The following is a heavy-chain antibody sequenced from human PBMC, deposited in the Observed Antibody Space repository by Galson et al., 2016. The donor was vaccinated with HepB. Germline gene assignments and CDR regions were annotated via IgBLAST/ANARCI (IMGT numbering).Heavy chain of an antibody. V-gene: IGHV4-59*01. J-gene: IGHJ4*02. Sequence: ETLSLTCAVTGGSFSGYYWSWIRQPPGKGLEWIGYIYYNGSTNYNPSLQSRVAISVDTSKNQFSLKLRSVTAADTAVYYCARYSIRYYDILFGSQYYFDYWGQGTLVTVSS. CDR2: IYYNGST. CDR1: GGSFSGYY. CDR3: ARYSIRYYDILFGSQYYFDY. D-gene: IGHD3-9*01.